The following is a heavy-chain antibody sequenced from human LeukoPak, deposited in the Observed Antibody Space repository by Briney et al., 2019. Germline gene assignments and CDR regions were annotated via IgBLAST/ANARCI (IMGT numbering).Heavy chain of an antibody. CDR3: AKDYGYSSSWYDY. V-gene: IGHV3-9*01. CDR1: VFTFDDYG. CDR2: ISWNSASV. Sequence: GGSLRLSCAASVFTFDDYGMHWVRQAPGKGLEWVSSISWNSASVGYVDSVKGRFTISRDNAKNSLYLQMDSLRAEDTALYYCAKDYGYSSSWYDYWGQGTLVTVSS. D-gene: IGHD6-13*01. J-gene: IGHJ4*02.